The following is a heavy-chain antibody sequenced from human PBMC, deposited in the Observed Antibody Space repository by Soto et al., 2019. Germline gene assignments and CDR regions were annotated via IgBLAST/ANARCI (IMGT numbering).Heavy chain of an antibody. CDR3: ARWVAARPDYYYGMDV. V-gene: IGHV6-1*01. Sequence: SQTLSLTCALSGVSVSSNSAAWNWIRQSPSRGLEWLGRTYYRSKWYNDYAVSVKSRITINPDTSKNQFSLQLNSVTPEDTAVYYCARWVAARPDYYYGMDVWGQGTTVTVSS. CDR1: GVSVSSNSAA. J-gene: IGHJ6*02. D-gene: IGHD6-6*01. CDR2: TYYRSKWYN.